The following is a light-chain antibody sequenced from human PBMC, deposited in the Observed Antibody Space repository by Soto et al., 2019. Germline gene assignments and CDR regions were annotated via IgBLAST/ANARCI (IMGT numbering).Light chain of an antibody. CDR1: SSDVGSYNL. CDR3: CSYAGSSTLYV. Sequence: QSALTQPASVSGSPGQSITMSCTGTSSDVGSYNLVSWYQQHPGKAPKLMIYEGSKRPSGVSNRFSGSKSGNTASLTISGLQAEDEADYYCCSYAGSSTLYVFGTGTKPTVL. CDR2: EGS. J-gene: IGLJ1*01. V-gene: IGLV2-23*01.